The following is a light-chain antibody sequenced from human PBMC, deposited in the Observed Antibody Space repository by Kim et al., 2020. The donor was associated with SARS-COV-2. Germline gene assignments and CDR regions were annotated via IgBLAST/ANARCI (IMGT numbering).Light chain of an antibody. V-gene: IGLV2-14*04. CDR2: DVS. J-gene: IGLJ3*02. CDR1: SSDLGDYVF. Sequence: GQSITIFWSGTSSDLGDYVFVSWYQQYSGKAPKLMIYDVSKRPSGVSNRFSGSKSGNTASLTISGLQAEDEADYYCSSYTSSNTWVFGGGTQLTVL. CDR3: SSYTSSNTWV.